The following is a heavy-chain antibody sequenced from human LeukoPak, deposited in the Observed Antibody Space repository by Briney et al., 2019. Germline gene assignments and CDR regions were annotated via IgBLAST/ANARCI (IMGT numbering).Heavy chain of an antibody. CDR3: ARQSPAAAGQGLDY. V-gene: IGHV4-59*08. CDR2: VYYSGST. D-gene: IGHD6-13*01. CDR1: GGSITNYF. J-gene: IGHJ4*02. Sequence: PSETLSLTCTVSGGSITNYFWSWIRQPPGKGLEWIGYVYYSGSTNYNPSLKSRVTISVDTSKNQFSLKLTSVTAADTAVYYCARQSPAAAGQGLDYWGQGALVTVSS.